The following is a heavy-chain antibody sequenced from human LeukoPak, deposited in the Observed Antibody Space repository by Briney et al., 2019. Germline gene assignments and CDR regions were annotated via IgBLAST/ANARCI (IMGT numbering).Heavy chain of an antibody. CDR1: GFTFSSYG. Sequence: GGSLRLSCAASGFTFSSYGMHWVRQAPGKGLEWVAFIRYDGFNKYYADSVKGRFIISRDNSKSTLYLQMNSLRAEDTAVYYCAKLISPYDYWGQGILVTVSS. V-gene: IGHV3-30*02. CDR2: IRYDGFNK. CDR3: AKLISPYDY. J-gene: IGHJ4*02.